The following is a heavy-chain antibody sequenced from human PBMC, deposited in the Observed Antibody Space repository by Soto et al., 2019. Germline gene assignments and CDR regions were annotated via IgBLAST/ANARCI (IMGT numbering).Heavy chain of an antibody. CDR3: ARDVGRYYDFWSGYYRS. V-gene: IGHV3-7*01. Sequence: EVQLVESGGGLVQPGGSLRLFCAASGFTFSSYWMSWVRQAPGKGLEWVANIKQDGSEKYYVDSVKGRFTISRDNAKNSLYLQMNSLRAEDTAVYYCARDVGRYYDFWSGYYRSWGQGTLVTVSS. CDR2: IKQDGSEK. CDR1: GFTFSSYW. J-gene: IGHJ4*02. D-gene: IGHD3-3*01.